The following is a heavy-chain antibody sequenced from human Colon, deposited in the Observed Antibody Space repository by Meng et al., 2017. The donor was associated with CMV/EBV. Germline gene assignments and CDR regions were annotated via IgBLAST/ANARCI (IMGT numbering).Heavy chain of an antibody. D-gene: IGHD1-26*01. CDR1: GYTFTGYY. V-gene: IGHV1-2*02. CDR2: INPNSGGT. CDR3: ARDRSLSATTTFYYSYGMDV. Sequence: ASVKVSCKASGYTFTGYYMHWVRQAPGQGLEWMGWINPNSGGTNYAQKLQGRVTMTTDTSTSTAYMELRSLRSDDTAVYYCARDRSLSATTTFYYSYGMDVWGQGTTVTVSS. J-gene: IGHJ6*02.